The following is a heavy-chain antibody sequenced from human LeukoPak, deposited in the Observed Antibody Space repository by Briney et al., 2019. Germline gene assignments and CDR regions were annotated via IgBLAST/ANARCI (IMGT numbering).Heavy chain of an antibody. CDR2: IWYDGSNK. CDR3: SREYFDWSRNYYYGMDV. V-gene: IGHV3-33*01. Sequence: GGSLRLSCAASGLRFSDYAMHWVRQAPGKGLEWVAVIWYDGSNKYYADSVKGRFTISRDNSKNTLYLQMNNLRVDDTAVYYCSREYFDWSRNYYYGMDVWGQGTTVTVSS. D-gene: IGHD3-9*01. J-gene: IGHJ6*02. CDR1: GLRFSDYA.